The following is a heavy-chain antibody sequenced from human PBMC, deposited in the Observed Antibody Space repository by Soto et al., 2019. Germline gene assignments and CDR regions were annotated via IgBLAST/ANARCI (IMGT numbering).Heavy chain of an antibody. D-gene: IGHD1-26*01. CDR3: PKMVWELQVYDY. CDR1: GFTFSSYG. Sequence: QVQLVESGGGVVQPGRSLRLSCAASGFTFSSYGMHWVRQAPGKGLEWVAVISYDGSNKYYADSVKGRFTISRDNSKNTLYLQMNSLRAEDTAVYYWPKMVWELQVYDYWSEGTLVTVSS. V-gene: IGHV3-30*18. J-gene: IGHJ4*02. CDR2: ISYDGSNK.